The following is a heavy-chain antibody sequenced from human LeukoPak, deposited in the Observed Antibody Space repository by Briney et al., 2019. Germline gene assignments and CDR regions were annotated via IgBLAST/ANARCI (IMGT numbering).Heavy chain of an antibody. J-gene: IGHJ4*02. D-gene: IGHD5-12*01. V-gene: IGHV3-21*01. CDR2: ISSSSSYI. Sequence: GGSLRLSCAASGFTFSSYSMNWVRQAPGKGLEWVSSISSSSSYIYYADSVKGRFTISRDNAKNPLYLQMNSLRAEDTAVYYCASSLYSGYVRNWGQGTLVTVSS. CDR3: ASSLYSGYVRN. CDR1: GFTFSSYS.